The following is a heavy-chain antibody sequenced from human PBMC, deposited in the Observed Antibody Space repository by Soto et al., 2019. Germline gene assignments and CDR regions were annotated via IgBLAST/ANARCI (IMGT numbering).Heavy chain of an antibody. CDR1: VYSFTSYW. CDR2: IDPSDSYT. V-gene: IGHV5-10-1*01. Sequence: GESLKISCKGSVYSFTSYWISWVRQMPGKGLEWMGRIDPSDSYTNYSPSFQGHVTISADKSISTAYLQWSSLKASDTAMYYCARQTAAAGDAFDIWGQGTMVTVSS. D-gene: IGHD6-13*01. J-gene: IGHJ3*02. CDR3: ARQTAAAGDAFDI.